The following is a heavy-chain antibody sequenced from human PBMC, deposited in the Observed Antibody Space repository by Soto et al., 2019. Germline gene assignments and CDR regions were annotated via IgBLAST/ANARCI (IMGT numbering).Heavy chain of an antibody. Sequence: ASVKDSCKASGNSFTTYYMHWVRQAPGRGVEWMGIINHSGGRTTYAQKFQGRVTMTRDTSTSTFHMELSSLTSEDTAVYYWGGLYHYDSSGYYDYWGQGTLVTVSS. V-gene: IGHV1-46*01. CDR2: INHSGGRT. D-gene: IGHD3-22*01. J-gene: IGHJ4*02. CDR1: GNSFTTYY. CDR3: GGLYHYDSSGYYDY.